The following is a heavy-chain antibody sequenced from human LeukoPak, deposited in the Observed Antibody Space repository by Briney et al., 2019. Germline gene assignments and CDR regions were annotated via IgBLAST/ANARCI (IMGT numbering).Heavy chain of an antibody. CDR2: INHSGST. CDR1: GDSISTYY. J-gene: IGHJ4*02. CDR3: ATGSDILTGYPTN. Sequence: SETLSLTCAVSGDSISTYYWSWIRQPPGKGLEWIGEINHSGSTNYNPSLKSRVTISVDTSKNQFSLKLSSVTAADTAVYYCATGSDILTGYPTNWGQGTLVTVSS. V-gene: IGHV4-34*01. D-gene: IGHD3-9*01.